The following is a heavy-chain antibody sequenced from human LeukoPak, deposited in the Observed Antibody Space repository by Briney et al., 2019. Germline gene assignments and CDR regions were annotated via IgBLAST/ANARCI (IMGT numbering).Heavy chain of an antibody. CDR1: GYTFTSYY. V-gene: IGHV1-46*01. D-gene: IGHD3-22*01. CDR3: ARGPSMIVVVPDY. J-gene: IGHJ4*02. Sequence: GASVKVSCEASGYTFTSYYMHGVRQAPGQGPEWIGIINPSSGSTSYAQKFQGRVTMTRNTSTSTVYMELSSLRSEDTAVYYCARGPSMIVVVPDYWGQGTLVTVSS. CDR2: INPSSGST.